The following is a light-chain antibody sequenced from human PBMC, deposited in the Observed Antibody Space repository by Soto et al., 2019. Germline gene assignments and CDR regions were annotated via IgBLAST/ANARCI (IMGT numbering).Light chain of an antibody. CDR1: QSVSSK. J-gene: IGKJ4*01. V-gene: IGKV3-15*01. Sequence: EIAMTQSPATLSVSPGERATLSCRASQSVSSKLAWYQQKPGQAPRLLIYDASTRATGIPARFRGSGSGTEFTLTISSLQSEDFAVYYCQQYNNWLALTFGGGTKVDIK. CDR3: QQYNNWLALT. CDR2: DAS.